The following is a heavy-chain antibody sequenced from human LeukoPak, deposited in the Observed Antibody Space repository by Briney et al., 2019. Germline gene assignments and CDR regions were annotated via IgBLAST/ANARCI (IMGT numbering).Heavy chain of an antibody. CDR3: VKEPGYYGSVSHFDY. CDR1: GFTFSSYA. J-gene: IGHJ4*02. Sequence: GGSLRLSCSTSGFTFSSYAMHWVRQAPGKGLEHVSAVSSNGGSTYYADSVKGRFTISRDNSKNTLYLQMNSLRAEDTAVYYCVKEPGYYGSVSHFDYWGQGILVTVSS. CDR2: VSSNGGST. V-gene: IGHV3-64D*06. D-gene: IGHD3-10*01.